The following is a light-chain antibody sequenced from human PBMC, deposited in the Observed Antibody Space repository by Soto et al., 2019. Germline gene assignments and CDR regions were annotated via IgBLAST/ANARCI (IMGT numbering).Light chain of an antibody. Sequence: IQLTQSPSSLSSSVGDRVTITCRASQGISSSLAWYQQKPGKAPKLLIYAASTLQSGVPARFSGSGSGTDFTLTISSLQPDDFAAYYCQQLNSYPLTFGPRTKVDIK. CDR3: QQLNSYPLT. J-gene: IGKJ3*01. V-gene: IGKV1-9*01. CDR1: QGISSS. CDR2: AAS.